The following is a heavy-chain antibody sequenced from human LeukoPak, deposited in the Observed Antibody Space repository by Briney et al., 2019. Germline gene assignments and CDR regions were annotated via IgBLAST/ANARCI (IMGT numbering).Heavy chain of an antibody. CDR2: IYYTRST. J-gene: IGHJ2*01. CDR1: GGSIRSSHYY. D-gene: IGHD3-22*01. V-gene: IGHV4-39*01. CDR3: ARGVTMIVVVIHDWYFDL. Sequence: SETLSLTCTVSGGSIRSSHYYWGWIRQPPGKGLEWIGSIYYTRSTYYNPSLKSRVTISVDTSKNQFSLKLTSVTAADTAVYYCARGVTMIVVVIHDWYFDLWGRGTLVTVSS.